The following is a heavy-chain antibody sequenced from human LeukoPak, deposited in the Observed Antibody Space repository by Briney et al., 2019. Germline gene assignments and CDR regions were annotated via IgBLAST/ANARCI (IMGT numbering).Heavy chain of an antibody. Sequence: PSETLSLTCTVSGGSISISNCYWGWIRQPPGKGLEWIGSMSYSGRTYYNPSLKTRVTVSLDTSKNQFSLNLISVTAADTAVYYCARSPQGTATTANWLDPWGQGTLVTVSS. CDR1: GGSISISNCY. D-gene: IGHD4-17*01. J-gene: IGHJ5*02. CDR2: MSYSGRT. V-gene: IGHV4-39*07. CDR3: ARSPQGTATTANWLDP.